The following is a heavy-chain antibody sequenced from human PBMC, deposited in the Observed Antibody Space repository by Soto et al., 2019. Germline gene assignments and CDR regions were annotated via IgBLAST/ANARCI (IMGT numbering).Heavy chain of an antibody. CDR2: IYYSGST. CDR1: GGSISSGDYY. CDR3: ARDRGYYDSSGYPNWFDP. Sequence: PSETLSLTCTVSGGSISSGDYYWSWIRQPPGKGLEWIGYIYYSGSTYYNPSLKSRVTISVDTSKNQFSLKLSSVTAADTAVYYCARDRGYYDSSGYPNWFDPWGQGTLVTVS. D-gene: IGHD3-22*01. J-gene: IGHJ5*02. V-gene: IGHV4-30-4*01.